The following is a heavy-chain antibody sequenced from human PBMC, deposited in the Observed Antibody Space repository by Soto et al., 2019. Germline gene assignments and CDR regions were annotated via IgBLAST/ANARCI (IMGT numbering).Heavy chain of an antibody. V-gene: IGHV1-2*02. J-gene: IGHJ4*02. Sequence: ASVKVSCKASGYTFSDYYTHWVRQAPGQGLEWMRWINPNSGGTDYAEKFQGRVTMTRDTSISTAYMELNRLNSDDTAVYYCVRGGPVAGPTYSADYHPSEFWGQGTRVTVSS. CDR2: INPNSGGT. CDR1: GYTFSDYY. CDR3: VRGGPVAGPTYSADYHPSEF. D-gene: IGHD6-19*01.